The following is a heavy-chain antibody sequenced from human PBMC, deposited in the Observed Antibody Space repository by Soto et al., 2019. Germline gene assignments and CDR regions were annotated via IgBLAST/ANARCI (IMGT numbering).Heavy chain of an antibody. CDR3: ARDRDYYGSGSVIDS. V-gene: IGHV1-18*01. CDR1: GYTFSSFG. D-gene: IGHD3-10*01. J-gene: IGHJ4*02. Sequence: QVHLVQSGAEVKKPGTSVTVSCKASGYTFSSFGFSWVRQAPGQGLEWMGWISAYNGNTNYAQKLQGRVTMTTDISTTTAYMELRSLRSDDTALYYCARDRDYYGSGSVIDSWGQGTLVTV. CDR2: ISAYNGNT.